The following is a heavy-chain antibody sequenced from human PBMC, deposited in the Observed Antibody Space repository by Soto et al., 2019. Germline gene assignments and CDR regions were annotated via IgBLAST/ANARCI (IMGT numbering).Heavy chain of an antibody. CDR2: ISYDGSNK. Sequence: GGSLRLSCAASGFTFSSYGMHWVRQAPGKGLEWMAVISYDGSNKYYADSVKGRFTISRDNSKNTLYLRMNSLRADDTAVYYCAKGIVVVRGYYFNYWGQGTLVTVSS. CDR3: AKGIVVVRGYYFNY. J-gene: IGHJ4*02. D-gene: IGHD3-22*01. V-gene: IGHV3-30*18. CDR1: GFTFSSYG.